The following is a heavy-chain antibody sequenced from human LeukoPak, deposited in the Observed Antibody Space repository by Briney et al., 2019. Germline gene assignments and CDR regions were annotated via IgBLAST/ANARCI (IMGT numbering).Heavy chain of an antibody. CDR1: GFTFSSYA. D-gene: IGHD5-24*01. Sequence: GGSLRLSCAASGFTFSSYAMSWVRQAPGKGLEWVSSISSSSSYIYYADSVKGRFTISRDNAKNSLYLQMNSLRAEDTAVYYCARDQVEMATIGRFDYWGQGTLVTVSS. J-gene: IGHJ4*02. CDR3: ARDQVEMATIGRFDY. V-gene: IGHV3-21*01. CDR2: ISSSSSYI.